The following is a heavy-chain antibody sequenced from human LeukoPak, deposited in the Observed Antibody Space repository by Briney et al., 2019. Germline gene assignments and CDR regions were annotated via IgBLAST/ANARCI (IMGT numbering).Heavy chain of an antibody. CDR1: GYTFTGYY. V-gene: IGHV1-2*02. CDR3: SASTVVEGEFDY. Sequence: ASVKVSCTASGYTFTGYYMPWVRQAPGQGLEWIGWINPNSGGTNYAQKFQGRVTMTRDTSINTAYKELSSLRSDDTAVYYCSASTVVEGEFDYWGQGKLVNVSS. D-gene: IGHD3-16*01. CDR2: INPNSGGT. J-gene: IGHJ4*02.